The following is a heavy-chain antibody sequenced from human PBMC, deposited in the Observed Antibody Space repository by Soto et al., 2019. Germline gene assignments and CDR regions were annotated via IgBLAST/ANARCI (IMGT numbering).Heavy chain of an antibody. CDR1: GFTFSSYA. CDR3: AKPAAYYDFWSGSRAVGMDV. V-gene: IGHV3-23*01. CDR2: ISGSGGST. D-gene: IGHD3-3*01. Sequence: RLSCAASGFTFSSYAMSWVRQAPGKGLEWVSAISGSGGSTYYADSVKGRFTISRDNSKNTLYLQMNSLRAEDTAVYYCAKPAAYYDFWSGSRAVGMDVWGQGTTVTVSS. J-gene: IGHJ6*02.